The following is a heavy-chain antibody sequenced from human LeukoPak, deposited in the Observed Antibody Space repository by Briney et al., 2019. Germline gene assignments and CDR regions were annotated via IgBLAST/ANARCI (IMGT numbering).Heavy chain of an antibody. Sequence: SETLSLTCTVSGGSISSYYWSWIRQPPGKGLEWIGYINYSGSTNYNPSLKSRVTISVDTSKNQFSLKLSSVTAADTAVYYCARHIGGSSSWYYYYYGMDVWGQGTTVTVSS. CDR1: GGSISSYY. D-gene: IGHD6-13*01. V-gene: IGHV4-59*08. J-gene: IGHJ6*02. CDR3: ARHIGGSSSWYYYYYGMDV. CDR2: INYSGST.